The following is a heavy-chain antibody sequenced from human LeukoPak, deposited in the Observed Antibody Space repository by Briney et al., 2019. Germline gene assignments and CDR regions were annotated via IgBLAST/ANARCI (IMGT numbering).Heavy chain of an antibody. CDR1: GGSFSGYY. V-gene: IGHV4-34*01. J-gene: IGHJ4*02. CDR3: ARAGEAYDYVWGSYRYTGYYFDY. Sequence: PSETLSLTCAVYGGSFSGYYWSWIRQPPGKGLEWIGEINHSGSTNYNPSLKSRVTISVDTSKNQFSLKLSSVTAADTAVYYCARAGEAYDYVWGSYRYTGYYFDYWGQGTLVTVSS. CDR2: INHSGST. D-gene: IGHD3-16*02.